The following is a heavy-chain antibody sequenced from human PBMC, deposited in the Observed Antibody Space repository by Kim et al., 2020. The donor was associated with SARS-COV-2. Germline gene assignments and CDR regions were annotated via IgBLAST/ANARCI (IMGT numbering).Heavy chain of an antibody. D-gene: IGHD6-19*01. Sequence: SETLSLTCTVSGGSISSYYWSWIRQPPGKGLEWIGYIYYSGSTNYNPSLKSRLTISVDTSKNQFSLKLSSVTAADTAVYYCARHTPASSGWDDFYYWGQGTLVPVSS. J-gene: IGHJ4*02. V-gene: IGHV4-59*08. CDR1: GGSISSYY. CDR3: ARHTPASSGWDDFYY. CDR2: IYYSGST.